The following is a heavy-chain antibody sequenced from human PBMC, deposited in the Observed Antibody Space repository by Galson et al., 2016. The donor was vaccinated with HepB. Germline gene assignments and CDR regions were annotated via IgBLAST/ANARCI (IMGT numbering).Heavy chain of an antibody. Sequence: PALVKPTQTLTLTCAFSGFSLTTIGVGVGWIRQPPGKALEWLALISGNDDKRYSPSLKSRLTITKDTSKNQVVLTMTNMDLVDTATYYCARTTASYYSISGTQNYYFDFWGQGTLVTVSS. J-gene: IGHJ4*02. D-gene: IGHD3-10*01. V-gene: IGHV2-5*01. CDR2: ISGNDDK. CDR3: ARTTASYYSISGTQNYYFDF. CDR1: GFSLTTIGVG.